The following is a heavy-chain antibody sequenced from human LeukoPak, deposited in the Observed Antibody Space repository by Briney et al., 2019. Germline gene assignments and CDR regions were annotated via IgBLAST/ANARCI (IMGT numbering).Heavy chain of an antibody. CDR3: AADTSKQWERRGRY. J-gene: IGHJ4*02. Sequence: ASVKVSCKVSGYTVTDLSMHWVRQAPGKGLEWMGGFDPEDGERNYAQKFQDRLRMTEDTSTDTAYLELSSLRPEDTAVYYCAADTSKQWERRGRYWGQGTLVIVSS. CDR2: FDPEDGER. V-gene: IGHV1-24*01. D-gene: IGHD1-26*01. CDR1: GYTVTDLS.